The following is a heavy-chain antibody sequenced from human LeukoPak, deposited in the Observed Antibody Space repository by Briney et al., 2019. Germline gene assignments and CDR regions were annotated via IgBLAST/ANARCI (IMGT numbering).Heavy chain of an antibody. CDR2: ISGSGGST. CDR3: AKVSGSYGDYGYFDY. Sequence: GGSLRLSCAASGFTFSSYAMSWVRQAPGKGLEWVSAISGSGGSTYYADSVKGRFTISRDNSKNTLYLQMNSLRAEDTAVYYCAKVSGSYGDYGYFDYWGQGTLVTVSS. V-gene: IGHV3-23*01. CDR1: GFTFSSYA. J-gene: IGHJ4*02. D-gene: IGHD4-17*01.